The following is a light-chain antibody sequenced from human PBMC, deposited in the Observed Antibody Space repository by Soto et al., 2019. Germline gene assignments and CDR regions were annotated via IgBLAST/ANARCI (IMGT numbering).Light chain of an antibody. CDR3: QQYNSSPYT. J-gene: IGKJ2*01. V-gene: IGKV1-5*01. Sequence: DIQMTQSPSTLSASVGDRVTITCRASQSISNWLAWYQQKPGKAPNLLIYDAFNLESGVPSRFSGSGSGTEFTLTISSLQPDDFATYFCQQYNSSPYTFGQGTKLEIK. CDR1: QSISNW. CDR2: DAF.